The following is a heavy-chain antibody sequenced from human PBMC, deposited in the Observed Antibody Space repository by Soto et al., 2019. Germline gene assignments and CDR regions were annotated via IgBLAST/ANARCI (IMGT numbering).Heavy chain of an antibody. J-gene: IGHJ4*02. D-gene: IGHD2-8*02. V-gene: IGHV4-39*02. Sequence: SETLSLTCTVSGGTISSSSYSWGWIRQPPGKGLEWIGTVYYSGSTDCNLSLKSRVTITVDTSKNQFSLKLTSVTAADPAVDHGARDKITGHLDDWGKGTLVTVCS. CDR2: VYYSGST. CDR3: ARDKITGHLDD. CDR1: GGTISSSSYS.